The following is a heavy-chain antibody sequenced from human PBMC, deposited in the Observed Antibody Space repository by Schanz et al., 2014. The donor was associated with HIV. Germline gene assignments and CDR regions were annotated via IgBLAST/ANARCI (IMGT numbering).Heavy chain of an antibody. D-gene: IGHD4-4*01. CDR3: ARETVNYYYGMDV. J-gene: IGHJ6*02. CDR2: INNDGSTT. Sequence: EVQLVESGGGLVQPGGSLRLSCAASGFSFSSYWMYWVRQAPGKGLGWVSRINNDGSTTTYADSVKGRFTISRDNAKNTLYLQMNSLRAEDTAVYYCARETVNYYYGMDVWGQGTTVTVSS. CDR1: GFSFSSYW. V-gene: IGHV3-74*01.